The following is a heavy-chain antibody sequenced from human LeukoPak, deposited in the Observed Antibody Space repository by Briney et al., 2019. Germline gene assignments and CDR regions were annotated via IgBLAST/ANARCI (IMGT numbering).Heavy chain of an antibody. CDR3: AKSRAIVVVITGTPFDY. D-gene: IGHD3-22*01. V-gene: IGHV3-23*01. J-gene: IGHJ4*02. Sequence: GGSLRLSCAASGFTFSSYAMSWVRQAPGKGLEWVSGISGSGDSTYYADSVKGRLTISRDNSKSTLYLQMNSLRAEDTAVYYCAKSRAIVVVITGTPFDYWGQGTLVTVSS. CDR2: ISGSGDST. CDR1: GFTFSSYA.